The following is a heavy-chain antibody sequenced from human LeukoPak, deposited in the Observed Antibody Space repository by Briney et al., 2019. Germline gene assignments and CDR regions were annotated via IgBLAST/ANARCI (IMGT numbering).Heavy chain of an antibody. J-gene: IGHJ4*02. CDR3: TPDLISGY. D-gene: IGHD2-8*01. CDR1: GFTFSNAW. CDR2: IKSKTDGGTT. V-gene: IGHV3-15*01. Sequence: PGGSLRLSCADSGFTFSNAWMSWGRQALGRGLEWVGRIKSKTDGGTTDNAAPVNGRITISKNDSKNTLYLQMNSQKTETPTDSYCTPDLISGYCGEGTLVTVSS.